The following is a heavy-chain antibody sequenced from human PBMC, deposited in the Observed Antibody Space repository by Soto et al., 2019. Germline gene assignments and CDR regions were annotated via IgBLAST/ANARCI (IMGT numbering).Heavy chain of an antibody. J-gene: IGHJ6*03. V-gene: IGHV5-51*01. CDR2: IYPGDSDT. Sequence: GESLKISCKGSGYSFTSYWIGWVRQMPGKGLEWMGIIYPGDSDTRYSPSFQGQVPISADKSISTAYLRWSSLKASDTAMYYCARLPPLGYCSSTSCFSATFMDVWGKGTTVTVSS. D-gene: IGHD2-2*01. CDR1: GYSFTSYW. CDR3: ARLPPLGYCSSTSCFSATFMDV.